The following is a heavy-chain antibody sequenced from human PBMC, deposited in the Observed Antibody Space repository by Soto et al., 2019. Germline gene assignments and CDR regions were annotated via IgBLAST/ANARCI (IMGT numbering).Heavy chain of an antibody. CDR2: IYPGDSDT. Sequence: RGESLKISCKGSGYSFTIYWIGWVRQMPGKGLEWMGIIYPGDSDTRYSPSFQGQVTISADKSISTAYPQWSSLKASDTAMYYCARLTDSSGYRPYYFDYWGQGTLVTVSS. CDR1: GYSFTIYW. D-gene: IGHD3-22*01. V-gene: IGHV5-51*01. J-gene: IGHJ4*02. CDR3: ARLTDSSGYRPYYFDY.